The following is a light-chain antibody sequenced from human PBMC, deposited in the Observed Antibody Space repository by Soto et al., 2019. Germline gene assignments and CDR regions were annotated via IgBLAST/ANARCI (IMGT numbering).Light chain of an antibody. CDR1: QSLGDN. Sequence: EIVMTQSPATLAVSPGDTATLSCRASQSLGDNLAWYQQKPGQAPRLLIFRASSRAKGVPARFSASGSGTEFTLTIGSLQPDDFANYYCQQYDTYFRYTFGQGTKLDIK. J-gene: IGKJ2*01. CDR2: RAS. V-gene: IGKV3-15*01. CDR3: QQYDTYFRYT.